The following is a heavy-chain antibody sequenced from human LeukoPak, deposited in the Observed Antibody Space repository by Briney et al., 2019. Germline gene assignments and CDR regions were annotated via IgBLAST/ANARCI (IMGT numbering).Heavy chain of an antibody. CDR3: AKDPRVLNSGSSAPVFRGFDY. CDR1: GFTFGDYA. J-gene: IGHJ4*02. V-gene: IGHV3-49*04. D-gene: IGHD3-10*01. Sequence: GGSLRLSCTASGFTFGDYAMSWVRQAPGKGLEWVGFIRTKAYGGTTENAASVKGRFTISRDDSKSIGYLQMNSLRAEDTAVYYCAKDPRVLNSGSSAPVFRGFDYWGQGTLATVSS. CDR2: IRTKAYGGTT.